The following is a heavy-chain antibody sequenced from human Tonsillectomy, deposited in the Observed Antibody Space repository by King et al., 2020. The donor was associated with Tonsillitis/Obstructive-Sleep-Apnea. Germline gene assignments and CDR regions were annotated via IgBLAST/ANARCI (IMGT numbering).Heavy chain of an antibody. CDR1: GFTFSDHY. Sequence: VQLVESGGGLVKPGGSLRLFCAASGFTFSDHYMSWIRQAPGKGLEWVSYISSSGSTIYYADSVKGRFTISRDNAKNSLYLQMNSLRAEDTAVYYCAGFLVGGSDYYYMDVWGKGTTVTVSS. V-gene: IGHV3-11*01. CDR2: ISSSGSTI. J-gene: IGHJ6*03. D-gene: IGHD3-10*01. CDR3: AGFLVGGSDYYYMDV.